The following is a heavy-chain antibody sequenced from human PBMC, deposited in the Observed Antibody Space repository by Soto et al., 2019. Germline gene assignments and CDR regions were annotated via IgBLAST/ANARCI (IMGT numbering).Heavy chain of an antibody. CDR3: ARLSGSSAFDI. CDR1: GVSISSGGYY. V-gene: IGHV4-31*03. J-gene: IGHJ3*02. CDR2: IYYSGST. D-gene: IGHD3-10*01. Sequence: SETLSLTSTVSGVSISSGGYYWSWIRQHPGKGLEWIGYIYYSGSTYYSPSLKSRVTISVDTSKNQFSLKLSSVTAADTAVYYCARLSGSSAFDIWGQGKMVTVS.